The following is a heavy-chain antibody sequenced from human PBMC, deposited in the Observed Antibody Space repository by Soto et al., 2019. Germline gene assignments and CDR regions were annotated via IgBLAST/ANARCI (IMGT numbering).Heavy chain of an antibody. J-gene: IGHJ4*02. CDR2: MHHSGSS. D-gene: IGHD6-19*01. V-gene: IGHV4-4*02. CDR3: GRANSSGSPIDS. CDR1: GGSVNSPNW. Sequence: QVQLQQSGPGLVEPSGTLSLTCAVSGGSVNSPNWWNWVRQPPETGLEWIGEMHHSGSSNYNPSLKTRFTLSVDKSNNELSMNLNSVTAADTAIYYCGRANSSGSPIDSWGQGILVTVSS.